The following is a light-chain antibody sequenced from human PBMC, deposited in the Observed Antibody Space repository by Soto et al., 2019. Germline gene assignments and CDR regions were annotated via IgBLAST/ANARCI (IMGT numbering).Light chain of an antibody. CDR2: EGS. Sequence: QSALTQPASVSGSPGQSITISCTGTSSDVGSYNFVSWYQQHPGKAPKLMIYEGSKRPSGVSNRFSGSKSGNTASLTISELTAEDEADYYCCSYAGSSTWVFGTGTKLTVL. CDR3: CSYAGSSTWV. V-gene: IGLV2-23*01. J-gene: IGLJ1*01. CDR1: SSDVGSYNF.